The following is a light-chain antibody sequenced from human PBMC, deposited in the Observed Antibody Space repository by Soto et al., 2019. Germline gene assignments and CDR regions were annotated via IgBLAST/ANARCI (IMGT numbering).Light chain of an antibody. CDR1: QSISSW. CDR2: KAS. Sequence: DIQKTHSPSTLSASLGDRVTITCRASQSISSWLAWYHQTPGKAPKLLIYKASSLESCVPSRFSGSGSGTEFTLAISSLQPDDFAPYYCQQYNSYPYTFGQGTKLEIK. V-gene: IGKV1-5*03. CDR3: QQYNSYPYT. J-gene: IGKJ2*01.